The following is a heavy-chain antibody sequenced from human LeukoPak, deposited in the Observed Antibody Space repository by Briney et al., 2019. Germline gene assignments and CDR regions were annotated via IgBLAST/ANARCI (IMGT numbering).Heavy chain of an antibody. J-gene: IGHJ4*02. CDR3: ARHSKAPRGSGYYYFDY. D-gene: IGHD3-22*01. CDR2: IQHSGST. V-gene: IGHV4-30-2*01. Sequence: SETLSLTCTVSGGSISSDGYYWSWIRQPPGKGLEWIGHIQHSGSTHYNSSLRSRVTISVDRSKNQFSLELSSVTAADTAVYYCARHSKAPRGSGYYYFDYWGQGTLVTVSS. CDR1: GGSISSDGYY.